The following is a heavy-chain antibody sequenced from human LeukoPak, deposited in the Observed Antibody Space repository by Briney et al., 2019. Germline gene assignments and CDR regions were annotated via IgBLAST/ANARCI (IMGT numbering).Heavy chain of an antibody. J-gene: IGHJ6*03. CDR3: ARGQSLRYFDWLSPSYYYYMDV. Sequence: PGGSLRLSCVASGFTFSSRDWMTWVRQAPGKGLEWVANIKQDGSEKNYVDSVKGRFTISRDNAKNSLYLQMNSLRAEDTAVYYCARGQSLRYFDWLSPSYYYYMDVWGRGTTVTVSS. D-gene: IGHD3-9*01. V-gene: IGHV3-7*01. CDR2: IKQDGSEK. CDR1: GFTFSSRDW.